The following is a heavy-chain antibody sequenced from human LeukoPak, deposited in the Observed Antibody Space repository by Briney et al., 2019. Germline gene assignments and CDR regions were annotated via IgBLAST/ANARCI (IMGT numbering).Heavy chain of an antibody. V-gene: IGHV3-23*01. J-gene: IGHJ4*02. D-gene: IGHD3-22*01. CDR1: GFTFSSYA. Sequence: GGSLRLSCAASGFTFSSYAMSWVRQAPGKGLEWVSAISGSGGSTYYADSVKGRFTISRDNSKNTLYLQMNSLRAENTAVYYCAKDQLRYYYDSSGYFDYWGQGTLVTVSS. CDR3: AKDQLRYYYDSSGYFDY. CDR2: ISGSGGST.